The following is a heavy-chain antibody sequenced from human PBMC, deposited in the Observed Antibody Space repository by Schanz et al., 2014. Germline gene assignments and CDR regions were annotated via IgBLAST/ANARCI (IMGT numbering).Heavy chain of an antibody. J-gene: IGHJ6*02. CDR2: VYYTGST. D-gene: IGHD3-10*02. CDR3: ARDKVTTLGYYGMDV. Sequence: QVQLQESGPGLVKPSETLSLTCTVSGGSISSYYWNWIRQPPGNGLEWIGYVYYTGSTTYNPSLKSRVAISVVPSKRQFSLKLSRVTAADPAAYYCARDKVTTLGYYGMDVWGQGTTVTVSS. V-gene: IGHV4-59*01. CDR1: GGSISSYY.